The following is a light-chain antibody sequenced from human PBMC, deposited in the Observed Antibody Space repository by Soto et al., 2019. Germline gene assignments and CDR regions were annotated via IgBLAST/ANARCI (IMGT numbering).Light chain of an antibody. CDR1: QSVSNN. V-gene: IGKV3-15*01. Sequence: EIVMTQSPATLSVSPGERATLSCRATQSVSNNFAWYQQKPGQAPRLLIYGASTRATAIPARFSGSGSGTEFTLTISSLQPDDFATYYCQQYNSYQWTFGQGTKVDIK. CDR3: QQYNSYQWT. CDR2: GAS. J-gene: IGKJ1*01.